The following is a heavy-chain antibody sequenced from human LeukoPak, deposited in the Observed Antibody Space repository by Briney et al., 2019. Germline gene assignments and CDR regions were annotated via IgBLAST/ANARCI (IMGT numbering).Heavy chain of an antibody. Sequence: SETLSLTCAVSGGSISSGGYSWSWIRQSPGKGLEWIGEINHNGTTRYNKPLKSRVTISIDTSKNQFSLKLYAVTAADTAVYYCARFGDCSDGLCFYYLDPWGQGTLVTVSS. CDR2: INHNGTT. J-gene: IGHJ5*02. V-gene: IGHV4-30-2*06. D-gene: IGHD2-15*01. CDR1: GGSISSGGYS. CDR3: ARFGDCSDGLCFYYLDP.